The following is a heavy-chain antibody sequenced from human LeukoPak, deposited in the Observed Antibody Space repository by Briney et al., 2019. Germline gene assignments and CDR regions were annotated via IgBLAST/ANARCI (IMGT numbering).Heavy chain of an antibody. CDR1: GFTVSSNY. D-gene: IGHD2-2*01. V-gene: IGHV3-53*01. CDR2: IYSGGSK. CDR3: AGPQYQLQYYYYGMDV. Sequence: GGSLRLSCAASGFTVSSNYMSWVRQAPGKGPEWVSVIYSGGSKYYADSVKGRFTISRDNSKNTIYLQMNSLRAEDTAVYYCAGPQYQLQYYYYGMDVWGQGTTVTVSS. J-gene: IGHJ6*02.